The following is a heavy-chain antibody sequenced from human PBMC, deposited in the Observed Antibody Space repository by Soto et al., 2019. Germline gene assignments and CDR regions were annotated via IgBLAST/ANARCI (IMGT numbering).Heavy chain of an antibody. CDR1: GITYTTYA. J-gene: IGHJ5*02. Sequence: QVQLVQSGAEVKKPGASVKVACKASGITYTTYAIHWVRQAPGQGLEWMGWINTGNGNTRYSQRFQGRVTLTTDTAASTAYTDVSSLTSEVTAVYYCATAISGYVSWGQGTLITVSS. CDR3: ATAISGYVS. D-gene: IGHD5-12*01. V-gene: IGHV1-3*04. CDR2: INTGNGNT.